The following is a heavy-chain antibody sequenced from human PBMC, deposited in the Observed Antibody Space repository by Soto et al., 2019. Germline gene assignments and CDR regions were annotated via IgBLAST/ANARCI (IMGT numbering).Heavy chain of an antibody. CDR1: GGSISGHY. J-gene: IGHJ5*02. CDR2: ISYSGST. Sequence: SETLSVTCTFSGGSISGHYWSWIRQPPGKGLQYIAHISYSGSTNYNPSLKSRVTISVDTSNNQFSLRLSSVTAADTAVYYCARDVGLQHDTGYYDFWSGKNNWFDPWGQGTLVTVSS. D-gene: IGHD3-3*01. CDR3: ARDVGLQHDTGYYDFWSGKNNWFDP. V-gene: IGHV4-59*11.